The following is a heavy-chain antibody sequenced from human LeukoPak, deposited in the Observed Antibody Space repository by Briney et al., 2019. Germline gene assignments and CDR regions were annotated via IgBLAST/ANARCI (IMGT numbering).Heavy chain of an antibody. V-gene: IGHV1-18*01. J-gene: IGHJ4*02. CDR2: ISAYNGNT. CDR1: GGTFSSYA. D-gene: IGHD4-17*01. Sequence: ASVKVSCKASGGTFSSYAISWVRQAPGQGLEWMGWISAYNGNTNYAQKLQGRVTMTTDTSTSTAYMELRSPRSDDTAVHYCARVEDDYGDSSYDYWGQGTLVTVSS. CDR3: ARVEDDYGDSSYDY.